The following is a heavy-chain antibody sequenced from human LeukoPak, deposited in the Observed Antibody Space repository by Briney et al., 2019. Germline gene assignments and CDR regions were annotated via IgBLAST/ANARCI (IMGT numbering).Heavy chain of an antibody. D-gene: IGHD1-1*01. Sequence: GGSLRLSCAASGFTFSSYTMHWIRQAPGKGLEWVSSISGSNSYIFYADSVKGRFTVSRDNAKDSLYLQMNGLRAEDTAVYYCARALTTLTYEGYWGQGTLVTVSS. CDR1: GFTFSSYT. V-gene: IGHV3-21*01. CDR2: ISGSNSYI. CDR3: ARALTTLTYEGY. J-gene: IGHJ4*02.